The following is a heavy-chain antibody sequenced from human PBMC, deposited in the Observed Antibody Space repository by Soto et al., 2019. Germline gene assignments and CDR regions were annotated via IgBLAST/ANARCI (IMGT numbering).Heavy chain of an antibody. Sequence: VQLMQSGAEVKKPGSSVKVSCKASGGTFSSHSINWVRQAPGQGLEWMGGIITLFGTSNYAQNFQGRVTITADQSTSTAYIELNSLTSDDTAMYYCAREVGYGDFSAALLDWGQGTLVTVSS. CDR2: IITLFGTS. D-gene: IGHD2-21*02. V-gene: IGHV1-69*01. J-gene: IGHJ4*02. CDR3: AREVGYGDFSAALLD. CDR1: GGTFSSHS.